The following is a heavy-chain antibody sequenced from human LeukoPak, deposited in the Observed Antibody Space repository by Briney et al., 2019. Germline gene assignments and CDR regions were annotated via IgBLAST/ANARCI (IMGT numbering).Heavy chain of an antibody. D-gene: IGHD2-2*01. CDR2: INPDSGGT. V-gene: IGHV1-2*02. CDR3: ARGRIIRGYCSSTSCYGEGFDP. CDR1: GYTFTGYY. J-gene: IGHJ5*02. Sequence: ASVKVSCKASGYTFTGYYMHWVRQAPGQGLEWMGWINPDSGGTNYAQKFQGRATMTRDTSISTAYMELSRLTSDDTALFYCARGRIIRGYCSSTSCYGEGFDPWGQGTLVTVSS.